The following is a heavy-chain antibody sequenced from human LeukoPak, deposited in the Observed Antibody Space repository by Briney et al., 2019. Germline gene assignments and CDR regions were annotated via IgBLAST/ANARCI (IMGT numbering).Heavy chain of an antibody. CDR3: ARDPSHGSGSFDY. J-gene: IGHJ4*02. Sequence: GASVKVSCKASGGTFSRSAISWVRQAPGQGLEWMGGIIPIFGPADYAQKFQGRVTITADESTSTAYLELSSLRSEDTAVYYCARDPSHGSGSFDYWGQGTLVTVSS. CDR1: GGTFSRSA. V-gene: IGHV1-69*13. D-gene: IGHD6-19*01. CDR2: IIPIFGPA.